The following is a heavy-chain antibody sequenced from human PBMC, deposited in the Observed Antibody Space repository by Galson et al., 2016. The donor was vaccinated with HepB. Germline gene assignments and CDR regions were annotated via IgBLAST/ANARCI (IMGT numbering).Heavy chain of an antibody. CDR1: GFTFSSYA. Sequence: SLRLSCAASGFTFSSYAMSWVRQAPGKGLEWVSVITGSGGSTYYADSVKGRFTISRDNSKNTLYLQMNSLRAEDTAVYYCAKDLVVGGGGYYFDYWGQGTLVTVSS. CDR3: AKDLVVGGGGYYFDY. V-gene: IGHV3-23*01. J-gene: IGHJ4*02. D-gene: IGHD3-16*01. CDR2: ITGSGGST.